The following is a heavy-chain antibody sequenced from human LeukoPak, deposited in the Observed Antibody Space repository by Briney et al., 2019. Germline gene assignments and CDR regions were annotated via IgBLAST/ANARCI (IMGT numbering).Heavy chain of an antibody. D-gene: IGHD3-16*01. V-gene: IGHV3-66*01. CDR2: IYSGCST. Sequence: GKGLELDSVIYSGCSTYYADSVKGKFTISRDNSKNTLYLQMNSLRAEDMAVYYCAQGALPYYFDYWGQGTRVTVSS. J-gene: IGHJ4*02. CDR3: AQGALPYYFDY.